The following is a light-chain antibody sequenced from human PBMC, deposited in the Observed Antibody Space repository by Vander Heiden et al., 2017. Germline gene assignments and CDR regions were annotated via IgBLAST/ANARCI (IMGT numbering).Light chain of an antibody. J-gene: IGKJ2*01. CDR3: QQYNTLRA. Sequence: DIQMTQSPSSLSASVGDRVTITCQASQDISDQLSWFQQKPGKAPKLLIYGASNLESGVPSRFGGTRSGTDFTFTISSLQPEDFATYYCQQYNTLRAFGQGTKLENK. CDR2: GAS. V-gene: IGKV1-33*01. CDR1: QDISDQ.